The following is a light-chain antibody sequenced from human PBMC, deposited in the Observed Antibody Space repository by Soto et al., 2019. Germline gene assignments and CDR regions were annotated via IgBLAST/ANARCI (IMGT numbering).Light chain of an antibody. CDR3: CSYAGSSTWV. J-gene: IGLJ3*02. V-gene: IGLV2-23*01. CDR1: SSDVGSYNH. CDR2: EGS. Sequence: QSALTRPASVSGSPGQSITISCTGTSSDVGSYNHVSWYQQYPGKAPKLMIYEGSKRPSGVSNRFSGSKSGNTASLTISGLQAEDEADYYCCSYAGSSTWVFGGGTKLTVL.